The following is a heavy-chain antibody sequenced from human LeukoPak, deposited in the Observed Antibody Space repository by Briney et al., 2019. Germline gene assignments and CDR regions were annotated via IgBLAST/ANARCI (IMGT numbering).Heavy chain of an antibody. J-gene: IGHJ3*02. CDR2: INHSGST. CDR1: GGSFSGYY. V-gene: IGHV4-34*01. Sequence: SETLSLTCAVYGGSFSGYYWSWIRQPPGKGPEWMGEINHSGSTNYNPSLKSRVTISVDTSKNQFSLKLSAVTAADTAVYYCARERGLRAGNIGIWGQGTMVTVSS. D-gene: IGHD3-16*01. CDR3: ARERGLRAGNIGI.